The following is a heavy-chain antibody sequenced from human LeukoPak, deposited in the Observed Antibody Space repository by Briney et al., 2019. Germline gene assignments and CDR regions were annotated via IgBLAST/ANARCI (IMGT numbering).Heavy chain of an antibody. Sequence: PGGSLRLSCAASGFTFSNYAVAWVRQAPGKGLEWVSAEGSAGGTYYADSVRGRFTISRDNSGNPLSLQMSSLRVEDTALYYCASRTWTGPGYYAFDIWGQGTMVTVSS. CDR1: GFTFSNYA. J-gene: IGHJ3*02. D-gene: IGHD3/OR15-3a*01. V-gene: IGHV3-23*01. CDR3: ASRTWTGPGYYAFDI. CDR2: EGSAGGT.